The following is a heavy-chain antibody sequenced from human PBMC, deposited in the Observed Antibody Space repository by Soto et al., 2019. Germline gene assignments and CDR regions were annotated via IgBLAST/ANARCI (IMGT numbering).Heavy chain of an antibody. J-gene: IGHJ5*02. Sequence: SVKGRFTISRDSSKSTLSLQMTSLRVEDTAVYYCARTHTNCCFNWFDPWGQGTLVTVSS. CDR3: ARTHTNCCFNWFDP. D-gene: IGHD2-2*01. V-gene: IGHV3-30*01.